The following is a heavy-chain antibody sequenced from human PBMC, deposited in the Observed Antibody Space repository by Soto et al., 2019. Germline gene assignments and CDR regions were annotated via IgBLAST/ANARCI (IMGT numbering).Heavy chain of an antibody. CDR1: GGTFSTYT. Sequence: QVQLVQSGAEVKKPGSSVKVSCKASGGTFSTYTITWVRQAPGQGLEWMGRIIPIIGIINYAQKFQGRVAITAEKCTGTAYMALTRLRSDDTAVYYCAGDTDSHYNDSHASSYPWGQGTLVTVSS. V-gene: IGHV1-69*08. J-gene: IGHJ5*02. CDR2: IIPIIGII. CDR3: AGDTDSHYNDSHASSYP. D-gene: IGHD3-22*01.